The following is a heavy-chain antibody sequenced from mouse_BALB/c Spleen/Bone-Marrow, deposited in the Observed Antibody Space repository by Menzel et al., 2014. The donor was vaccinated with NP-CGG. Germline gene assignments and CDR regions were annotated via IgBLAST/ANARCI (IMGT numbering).Heavy chain of an antibody. CDR1: GYSITSGYS. Sequence: QSGPDLVKPSPSLSLSCTVTGYSITSGYSWHWIQQFPGNQLEWMAYIHYSGSTNYNPSLKSRISITRDTSTNQGILELKSVSSEETAAYDGAKREELDSAGLDYWGQGTLVTVSA. J-gene: IGHJ3*01. CDR3: AKREELDSAGLDY. V-gene: IGHV3-1*02. CDR2: IHYSGST.